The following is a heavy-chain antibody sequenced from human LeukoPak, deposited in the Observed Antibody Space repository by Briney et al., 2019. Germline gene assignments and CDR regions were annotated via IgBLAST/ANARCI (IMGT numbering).Heavy chain of an antibody. J-gene: IGHJ3*02. Sequence: KPGGSLRLSCAASGFTFSSYSMNWVRQAPGKGLEWVSSISSSSSYIYYADSVKGRFTISRDNAKNSLYLQMNSLRAEDTAVYYCARGRVPAYYYGTDAFDIWGQGTMVTVSS. CDR2: ISSSSSYI. V-gene: IGHV3-21*01. CDR1: GFTFSSYS. D-gene: IGHD3-10*01. CDR3: ARGRVPAYYYGTDAFDI.